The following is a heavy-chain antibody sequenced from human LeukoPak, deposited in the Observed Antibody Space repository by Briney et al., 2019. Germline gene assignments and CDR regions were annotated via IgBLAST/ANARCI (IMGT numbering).Heavy chain of an antibody. CDR2: INPSGGST. Sequence: ASVKVSCKASGYTFTSYYMHWVRQAPAQGLEWMGIINPSGGSTSYAQKFQGRVTMTRDTSTSTVYMELSSLRSEDTAVYYCATVWAVAGPDYWGQGTLVTVSS. CDR1: GYTFTSYY. J-gene: IGHJ4*02. V-gene: IGHV1-46*01. CDR3: ATVWAVAGPDY. D-gene: IGHD6-19*01.